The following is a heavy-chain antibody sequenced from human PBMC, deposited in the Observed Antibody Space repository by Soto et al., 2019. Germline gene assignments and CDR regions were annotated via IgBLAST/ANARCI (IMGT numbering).Heavy chain of an antibody. Sequence: GASVKVSCKASGFTFTSSAVQWVRQARGQRLEWMGWIVVSSGNTNYAQKFQGRVTITTDESTSTAYMELSSLRSEDTAVYYCARAVGDFWSGYYFDYWGQGTLVTVSS. CDR1: GFTFTSSA. J-gene: IGHJ4*02. CDR2: IVVSSGNT. V-gene: IGHV1-58*01. CDR3: ARAVGDFWSGYYFDY. D-gene: IGHD3-3*01.